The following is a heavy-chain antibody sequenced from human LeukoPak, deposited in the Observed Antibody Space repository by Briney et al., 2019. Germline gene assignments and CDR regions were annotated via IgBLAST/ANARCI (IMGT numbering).Heavy chain of an antibody. CDR1: GLTFSSYA. Sequence: PGGSLRLSCAASGLTFSSYAMSWVRQAPGKGLEWVSAISGSGGSTYYADSVKGRFTISRDNSKNTLYLQMNSLRAEDTAVYYCAKGVAGLYYFDYWGQGTLVTVSS. V-gene: IGHV3-23*01. J-gene: IGHJ4*02. CDR2: ISGSGGST. D-gene: IGHD6-19*01. CDR3: AKGVAGLYYFDY.